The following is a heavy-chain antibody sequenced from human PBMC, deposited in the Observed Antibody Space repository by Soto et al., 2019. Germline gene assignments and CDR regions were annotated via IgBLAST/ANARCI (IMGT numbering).Heavy chain of an antibody. CDR3: ASGSQEA. D-gene: IGHD3-10*01. CDR2: IKQDGSEK. V-gene: IGHV3-7*05. J-gene: IGHJ5*02. CDR1: GFTFSSYW. Sequence: EVQLVESGGGLVQPGGSPRLSCAASGFTFSSYWMSWVCQAPGKGLEWVANIKQDGSEKHYVDSVKGRFSISRDNAKNSLYLQMNSLRAEDTAVYFCASGSQEAWGQGTLVTVSS.